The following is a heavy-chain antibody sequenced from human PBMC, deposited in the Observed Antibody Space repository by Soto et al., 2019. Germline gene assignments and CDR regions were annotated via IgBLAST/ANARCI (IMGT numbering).Heavy chain of an antibody. V-gene: IGHV4-30-2*01. CDR1: GGSISSGGYS. CDR2: IYHSGST. D-gene: IGHD6-6*01. J-gene: IGHJ4*02. Sequence: QLQLQESGSGLVKPSQTLSLTCAVSGGSISSGGYSWSWIRQPPGKGLEWIGYIYHSGSTYYNPSPQSRVTMPVDRSKNQFALKLSSVTAADTAVYYCAGGIAARPLGYWGQGTLVTVSS. CDR3: AGGIAARPLGY.